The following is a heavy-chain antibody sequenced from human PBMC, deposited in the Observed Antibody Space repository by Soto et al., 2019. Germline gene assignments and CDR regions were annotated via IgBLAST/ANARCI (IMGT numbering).Heavy chain of an antibody. D-gene: IGHD3-16*01. V-gene: IGHV3-23*01. CDR3: ARWGSGTTFYYHYAIDV. CDR1: GFTFWNFA. J-gene: IGHJ6*02. Sequence: EVQLLESGGGLVQPGGPLRLSCSTSGFTFWNFAMAWVRQGPGKGLEWVSTVNDRGGSTYYADSVKGRFTISRDDSENAMYLQMSSLRTDDTAIEDCARWGSGTTFYYHYAIDVWGQGTTVTVSS. CDR2: VNDRGGST.